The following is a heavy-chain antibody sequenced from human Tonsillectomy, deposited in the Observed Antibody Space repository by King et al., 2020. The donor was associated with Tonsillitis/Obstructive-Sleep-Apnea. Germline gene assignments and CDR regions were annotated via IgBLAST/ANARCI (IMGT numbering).Heavy chain of an antibody. D-gene: IGHD2-21*01. CDR3: ARSYGGGDCYSPDAFDI. Sequence: QLVQSGAEVKKPGESLKISCKVSGYGLFTHWIVWVRQMPGKGLEWMGIIFPGDSNTRYSPSFQGQVTIPADKSINTAYLQWSGLKASDTAMYYCARSYGGGDCYSPDAFDIWGQETMVTVST. CDR1: GYGLFTHW. CDR2: IFPGDSNT. J-gene: IGHJ3*02. V-gene: IGHV5-51*01.